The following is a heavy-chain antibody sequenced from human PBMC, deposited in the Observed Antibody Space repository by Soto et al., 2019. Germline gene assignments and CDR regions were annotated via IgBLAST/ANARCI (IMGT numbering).Heavy chain of an antibody. V-gene: IGHV3-9*01. J-gene: IGHJ4*02. CDR3: TEPPFAVVMNYYFAY. Sequence: GASLRLSCAASGFTFDDYAMHWVRQAPGKGLEWVSGISWNSGSIGYADSVKGRFTISRDNAKNSLYLQMNSLRAEDTALYYCTEPPFAVVMNYYFAYGGQRALGTVSS. CDR1: GFTFDDYA. CDR2: ISWNSGSI. D-gene: IGHD3-3*01.